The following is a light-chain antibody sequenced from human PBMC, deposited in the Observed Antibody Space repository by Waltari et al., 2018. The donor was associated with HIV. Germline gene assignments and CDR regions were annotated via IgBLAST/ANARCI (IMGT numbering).Light chain of an antibody. V-gene: IGKV3-11*01. CDR1: QTVGSF. Sequence: VLTQSPATLSLSPGERATRSCRASQTVGSFLAWYQQRPGQAPMLLIYDASNRATDIPGRFSGSGSGTDFTLTISSLEPEDFAVYYCQQRTNWLWTFGQGTMVEIK. J-gene: IGKJ1*01. CDR2: DAS. CDR3: QQRTNWLWT.